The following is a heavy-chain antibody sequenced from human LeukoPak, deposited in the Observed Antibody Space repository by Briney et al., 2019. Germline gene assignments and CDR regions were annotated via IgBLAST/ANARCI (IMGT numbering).Heavy chain of an antibody. J-gene: IGHJ5*02. CDR1: GFTFSSYG. V-gene: IGHV3-30*02. CDR3: ATLLQFGPITMIVDLTGFDP. CDR2: IRYDGSNK. Sequence: GGSLRLSCAASGFTFSSYGMHWVRQAPGKGLEWVAFIRYDGSNKYYADSVKGRFTISRDNSKNTLYLQMNSLRAEDTAVYYCATLLQFGPITMIVDLTGFDPWGQGTLVTVSS. D-gene: IGHD3-22*01.